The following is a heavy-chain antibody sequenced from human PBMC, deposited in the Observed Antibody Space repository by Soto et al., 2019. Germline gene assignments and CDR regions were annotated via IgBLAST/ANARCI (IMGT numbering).Heavy chain of an antibody. D-gene: IGHD6-13*01. J-gene: IGHJ4*02. CDR1: GGTFSSYA. CDR3: ARDVTAAAGTAG. V-gene: IGHV1-69*12. Sequence: QVQLVQSGAEVKKPGSSVKVSCKASGGTFSSYAISWVRQAPGQGLEWMGGIIPIFGTANYAQKVQGRVTITADESTSTAYMALSSLRSVDTAVYYCARDVTAAAGTAGWGQGTLVTVSS. CDR2: IIPIFGTA.